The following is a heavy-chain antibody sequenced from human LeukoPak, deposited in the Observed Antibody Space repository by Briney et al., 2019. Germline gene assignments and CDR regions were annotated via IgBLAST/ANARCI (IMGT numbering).Heavy chain of an antibody. V-gene: IGHV1-69*13. CDR3: ARDRDYYYYYYMDV. J-gene: IGHJ6*03. CDR2: SIPIFGTA. Sequence: GASVKVSCKASGYTFTSYGISWVRQAPGQGLEWMGGSIPIFGTANHAQKFQGRVTITADESTSTAYMELSSLRSEDTAVYYCARDRDYYYYYYMDVWGKGTTVTVSS. CDR1: GYTFTSYG.